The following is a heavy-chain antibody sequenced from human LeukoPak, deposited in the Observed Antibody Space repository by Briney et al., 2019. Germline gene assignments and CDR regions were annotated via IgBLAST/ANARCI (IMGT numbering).Heavy chain of an antibody. CDR2: ISSSSRTI. CDR3: ASHYFGSRGSYAEYFQH. D-gene: IGHD3-22*01. Sequence: PWGCLRLSCAASGFTLSRYIMNWVRQAPGKGLEWISYISSSSRTIHYADSVKGRFTISRDNAENSLDLQMNSLRDEDTAVYYCASHYFGSRGSYAEYFQHWGQGALVIVSS. J-gene: IGHJ1*01. CDR1: GFTLSRYI. V-gene: IGHV3-48*02.